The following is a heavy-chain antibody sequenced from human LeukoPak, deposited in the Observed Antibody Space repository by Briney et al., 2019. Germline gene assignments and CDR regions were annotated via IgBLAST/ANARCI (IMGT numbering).Heavy chain of an antibody. V-gene: IGHV3-23*01. J-gene: IGHJ6*03. CDR2: ISGSGDTT. Sequence: GGSLRLSCAGSGFTFSSYAMNWARQAPGKGLDWVSVISGSGDTTFYADSVKGRFTISKDNSKNTLYLQMNNLRAEDTAVYYCAKGPGLQFYYYYMDVWGKGTTVTVSS. CDR3: AKGPGLQFYYYYMDV. CDR1: GFTFSSYA. D-gene: IGHD2-2*01.